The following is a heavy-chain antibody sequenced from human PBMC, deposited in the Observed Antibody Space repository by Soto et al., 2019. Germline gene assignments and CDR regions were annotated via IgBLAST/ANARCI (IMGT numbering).Heavy chain of an antibody. Sequence: EVLLLESGGGLVQSGGSLRLTCAASGFNFSTYTMRWVRKAPGGGLEWVSAIIQRGETFYADSVKGRFTISRDNSNNMLYLQIPGLIVDDTAVYYCAKDRQSDGRGTFDHWGQGPLVTVPS. V-gene: IGHV3-23*01. D-gene: IGHD1-26*01. CDR1: GFNFSTYT. CDR2: IIQRGET. CDR3: AKDRQSDGRGTFDH. J-gene: IGHJ4*02.